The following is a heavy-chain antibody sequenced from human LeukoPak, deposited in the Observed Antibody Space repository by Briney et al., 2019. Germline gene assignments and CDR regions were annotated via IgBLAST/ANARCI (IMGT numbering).Heavy chain of an antibody. V-gene: IGHV3-23*01. D-gene: IGHD2-21*01. Sequence: GGSLRLSCAASGFTFSNNALSWVRQAPGKGLEWVSVISGSGGSTYYADSVKGRFTISRDNSKNTLYLQMDSLRAGDTAVYYCARGRLRVIDAFDIWGQGTMVTVSS. CDR3: ARGRLRVIDAFDI. CDR2: ISGSGGST. CDR1: GFTFSNNA. J-gene: IGHJ3*02.